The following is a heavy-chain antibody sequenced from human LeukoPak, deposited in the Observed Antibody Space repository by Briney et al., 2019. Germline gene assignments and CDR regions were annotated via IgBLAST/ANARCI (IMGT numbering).Heavy chain of an antibody. D-gene: IGHD3-22*01. CDR2: ISGSGGST. CDR1: GFTFSSYA. CDR3: ASGSLTYYYDSSGIGWFDP. V-gene: IGHV3-23*01. J-gene: IGHJ5*02. Sequence: PGGSLRLSCAASGFTFSSYAMSWVRQAPGKGLEWVSAISGSGGSTYYADSVKGRFTISRDNSKNTLYLQMNSLRAEDTAVYYCASGSLTYYYDSSGIGWFDPWGQGTLVTVSS.